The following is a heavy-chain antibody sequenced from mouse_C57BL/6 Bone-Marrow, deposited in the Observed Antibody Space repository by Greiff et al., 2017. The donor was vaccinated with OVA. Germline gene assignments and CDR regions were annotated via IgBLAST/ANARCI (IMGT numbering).Heavy chain of an antibody. J-gene: IGHJ1*03. CDR2: IRNKANGYTT. V-gene: IGHV7-3*01. Sequence: EVQLVESGGGLVQPGGSLSLSCAASGFTFTDYYMSWVRQPPGKALEWLGFIRNKANGYTTEYSASVQGRFTISRDNSQSILYLQMNALRAEDSATYYCASFTGYFDVWGTGTTVTVSS. CDR1: GFTFTDYY. CDR3: ASFTGYFDV.